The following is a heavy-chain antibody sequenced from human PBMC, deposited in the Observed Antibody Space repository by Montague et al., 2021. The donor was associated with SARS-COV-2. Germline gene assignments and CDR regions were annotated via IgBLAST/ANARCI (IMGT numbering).Heavy chain of an antibody. D-gene: IGHD5-12*01. J-gene: IGHJ4*02. CDR3: ASTTGYDPLFDF. CDR1: GGSISSNF. CDR2: IYYSGRT. V-gene: IGHV4-59*01. Sequence: SETLSLTCTVSGGSISSNFWSWIRQPPGKGLEWIGYIYYSGRTNYNPSLKSRVTISVDTSKKQFSLQLSSVTAADTAVYYCASTTGYDPLFDFWGQGTLVTVSS.